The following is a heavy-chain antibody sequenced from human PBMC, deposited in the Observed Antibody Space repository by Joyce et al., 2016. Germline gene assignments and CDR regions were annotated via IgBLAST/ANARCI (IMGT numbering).Heavy chain of an antibody. V-gene: IGHV4-59*01. Sequence: QVQLQESGPGLVKPSETLSLTCTVSGGSITGYYWSWIRQSPGEGLEWIGYIYHTGSTNYNPSPKSRVTISIDTSRTQFSLKLSSVTAADTAVYYCARGGGYDLMDYWGQGTLVTVSS. D-gene: IGHD5-12*01. CDR3: ARGGGYDLMDY. CDR2: IYHTGST. CDR1: GGSITGYY. J-gene: IGHJ4*02.